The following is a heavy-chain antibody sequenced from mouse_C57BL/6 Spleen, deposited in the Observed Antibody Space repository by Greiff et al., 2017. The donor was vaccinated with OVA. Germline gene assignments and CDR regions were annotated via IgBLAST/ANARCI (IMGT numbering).Heavy chain of an antibody. V-gene: IGHV2-9-1*01. J-gene: IGHJ4*01. CDR1: GFSLTSYA. D-gene: IGHD3-2*02. Sequence: VQLQESGPGLVAPSQSLSITCTVSGFSLTSYAISWVRQPPGKGLEWLGVIWTGGGTNYNSALKSRLSISKDNSKSQVFLKMNSLQTDDTARYYCARANGAAQATYAMDYWGQGTSVTVSS. CDR2: IWTGGGT. CDR3: ARANGAAQATYAMDY.